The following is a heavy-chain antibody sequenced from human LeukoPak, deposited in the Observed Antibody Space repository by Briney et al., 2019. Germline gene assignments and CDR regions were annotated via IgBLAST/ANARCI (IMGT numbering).Heavy chain of an antibody. V-gene: IGHV5-51*01. CDR2: IFPGDSDT. J-gene: IGHJ4*02. Sequence: GESLKISCKGSGFSFTSYWIGWVRQMPGKGLEWMGIIFPGDSDTRYSPSFQGQVTISADKSISTAYLQWRSLEASDTAMYYCARGDYGDYRVFYTLFDYWGQGTLVTVSS. D-gene: IGHD4-17*01. CDR1: GFSFTSYW. CDR3: ARGDYGDYRVFYTLFDY.